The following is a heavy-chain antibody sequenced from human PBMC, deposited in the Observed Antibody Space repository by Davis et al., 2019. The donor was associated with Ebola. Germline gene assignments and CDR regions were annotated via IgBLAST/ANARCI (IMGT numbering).Heavy chain of an antibody. CDR2: IRAYNGNT. CDR3: ARAVTMVLPSGWFDP. CDR1: GYTFPRYG. D-gene: IGHD3-10*01. J-gene: IGHJ5*02. Sequence: AASVTVSCQASGYTFPRYGISWVRQAPGQGLEWMGWIRAYNGNTNYAQNLQGRVTMTTDTSTSTAYMEVRSLGYDDTAVYYCARAVTMVLPSGWFDPWGQGTLVTVSS. V-gene: IGHV1-18*01.